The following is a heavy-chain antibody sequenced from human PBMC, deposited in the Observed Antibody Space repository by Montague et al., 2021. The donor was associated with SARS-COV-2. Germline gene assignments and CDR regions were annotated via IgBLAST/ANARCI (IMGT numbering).Heavy chain of an antibody. V-gene: IGHV4-59*01. CDR2: IYYRGST. CDR3: AREGLNNWFDP. Sequence: SETLSLTCSVSNGSITSYYWSWIRQPPGKRLGWIGYIYYRGSTNYNTSLESRVTISVDTSKNQFSLKLRSMTAADTAVYYCAREGLNNWFDPWGQGTLVIVSS. CDR1: NGSITSYY. J-gene: IGHJ5*02.